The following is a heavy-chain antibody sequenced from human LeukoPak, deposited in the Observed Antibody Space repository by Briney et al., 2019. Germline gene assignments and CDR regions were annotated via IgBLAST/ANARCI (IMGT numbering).Heavy chain of an antibody. CDR3: ARAGEGYKSYYYYVDV. Sequence: RASVKVCCKASGGTFSSFAISWVRQAPGQGLEWMGGIIPIFDTAYYAQKFQGRVTITADKSTSTAYMELSSLRSEDTAVYYCARAGEGYKSYYYYVDVWGKGTTVTVSS. V-gene: IGHV1-69*06. D-gene: IGHD5-24*01. CDR1: GGTFSSFA. J-gene: IGHJ6*03. CDR2: IIPIFDTA.